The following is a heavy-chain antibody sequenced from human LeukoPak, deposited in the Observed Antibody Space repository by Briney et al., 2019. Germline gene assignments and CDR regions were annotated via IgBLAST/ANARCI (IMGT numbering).Heavy chain of an antibody. V-gene: IGHV3-48*03. CDR2: ISGSGSAI. Sequence: GGSLRLSCAASGFTFSSYETNWVRRAPGKGLEWVSYISGSGSAIYYADSVKGRFTISRDNAKSSLYPQMDSLRAEDTAIYYCARHNAYSSGWASFDYWGQGTLVTVSS. CDR3: ARHNAYSSGWASFDY. J-gene: IGHJ4*02. CDR1: GFTFSSYE. D-gene: IGHD6-19*01.